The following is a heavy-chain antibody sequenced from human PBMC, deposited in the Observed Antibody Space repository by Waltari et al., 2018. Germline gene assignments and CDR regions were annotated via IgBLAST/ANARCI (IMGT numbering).Heavy chain of an antibody. CDR3: ARLIAAPRDWYFDL. J-gene: IGHJ2*01. V-gene: IGHV4-4*07. D-gene: IGHD6-6*01. Sequence: QVQLQESGPGLVKPSETLSLTCTVSGGSISSYYWSWIRQPAGQGLEWIGRIYTSGSTNYNPSLKSRVTMSVETSKNQFSLKLSSVTAADTAVYYCARLIAAPRDWYFDLWGRGTLVTVSS. CDR1: GGSISSYY. CDR2: IYTSGST.